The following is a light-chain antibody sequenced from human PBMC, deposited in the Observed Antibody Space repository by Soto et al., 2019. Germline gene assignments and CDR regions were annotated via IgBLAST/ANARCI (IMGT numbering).Light chain of an antibody. CDR1: ESISTN. V-gene: IGKV3-15*01. Sequence: EIVMTQSPATLPVSPGERGTLSCRASESISTNLAWYQQKPGQAPRLVIYAVSSRAAGVPARFSGSGSGTDFTLTISSLEPEDFAVYYCQQYIRWPLTFGGGTKVDI. CDR2: AVS. CDR3: QQYIRWPLT. J-gene: IGKJ4*01.